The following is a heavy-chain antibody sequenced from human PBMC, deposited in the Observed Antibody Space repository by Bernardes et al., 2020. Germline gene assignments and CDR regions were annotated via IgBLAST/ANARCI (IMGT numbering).Heavy chain of an antibody. CDR2: IYYSGST. D-gene: IGHD1-1*01. J-gene: IGHJ6*03. V-gene: IGHV4-59*01. Sequence: SETLSLTCTVSGSSISSYYWSWIRQPPGKGLEWIGYIYYSGSTNYNPSLKSRVTISVDTSKNQFSLKLSSVTAADTAVYYCARVGGRETGTADPNYYYYYMDVWGKGTTVTVSS. CDR3: ARVGGRETGTADPNYYYYYMDV. CDR1: GSSISSYY.